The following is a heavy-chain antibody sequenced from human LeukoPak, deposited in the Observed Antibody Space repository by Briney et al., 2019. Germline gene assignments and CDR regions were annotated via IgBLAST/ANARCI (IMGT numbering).Heavy chain of an antibody. J-gene: IGHJ4*02. D-gene: IGHD3-16*01. CDR2: LRPRYGNT. Sequence: GASVKVSCKASGYTFIIYEIQWVRQAPGQGLEWVGWLRPRYGNTAYAQNFQGRVTITRDTSIDTVYMELSGLRSEDTAVYYCARVAAGEGGIDYWAQGTLITVSS. CDR3: ARVAAGEGGIDY. CDR1: GYTFIIYE. V-gene: IGHV1-8*03.